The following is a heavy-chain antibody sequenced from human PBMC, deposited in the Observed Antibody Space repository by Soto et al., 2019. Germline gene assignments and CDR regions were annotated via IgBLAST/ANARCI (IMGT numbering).Heavy chain of an antibody. CDR2: IIPLTETP. D-gene: IGHD2-2*01. J-gene: IGHJ4*02. CDR1: GGTFSNYA. CDR3: AIGTSNSWTGDF. Sequence: QVQVVQSGAEVKKPGSSVKVSCKASGGTFSNYAISWVRQAPGHGLEWVGGIIPLTETPVYAQTVQGRLTLPADETTCAAYLELSSLRSDDTAVYYCAIGTSNSWTGDFWGQGTLVTVS. V-gene: IGHV1-69*01.